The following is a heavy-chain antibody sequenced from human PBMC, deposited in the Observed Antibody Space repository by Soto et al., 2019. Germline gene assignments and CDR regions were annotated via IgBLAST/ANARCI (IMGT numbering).Heavy chain of an antibody. D-gene: IGHD3-22*01. J-gene: IGHJ3*02. CDR1: CYTFTSYG. CDR2: ISAYNGNT. V-gene: IGHV1-18*01. Sequence: SSVKVSCKASCYTFTSYGISWVRQAPGQGLEWMGWISAYNGNTNYAQKLQGRVTMTTDTSTSTAYMELRSLRSDDTAVYYCARPNYYDRSGYSANDAFDIWGQGTMVTVSS. CDR3: ARPNYYDRSGYSANDAFDI.